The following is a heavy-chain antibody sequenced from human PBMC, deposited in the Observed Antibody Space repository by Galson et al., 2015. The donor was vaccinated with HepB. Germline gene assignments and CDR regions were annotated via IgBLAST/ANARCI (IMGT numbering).Heavy chain of an antibody. Sequence: SETLSLTCTVSGGSISSYYWSWMRQPPGKGLEWIGYIYYSGSTNYNPSLKSRVTISVDTSKNQFSLKLSSVTATDTAVYYCARLGRHGYSSSWYDFDYWGQGTLVTVSS. V-gene: IGHV4-59*01. CDR3: ARLGRHGYSSSWYDFDY. CDR1: GGSISSYY. J-gene: IGHJ4*02. CDR2: IYYSGST. D-gene: IGHD6-13*01.